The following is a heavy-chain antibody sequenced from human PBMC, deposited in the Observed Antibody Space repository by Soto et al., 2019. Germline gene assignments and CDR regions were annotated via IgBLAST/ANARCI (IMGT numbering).Heavy chain of an antibody. CDR1: GFTFSSYA. Sequence: EVQLLESGGGLVQPGESLRLSCVASGFTFSSYAMTWVRQAPGKGLEWVSAISGSGGSTYYADSVKGRFTISRDNSKNTLYLQMNSLRAEDTAVYYCAKDRGSGSTSWYNGWFDPWGQGTLVTVSS. CDR3: AKDRGSGSTSWYNGWFDP. V-gene: IGHV3-23*01. J-gene: IGHJ5*02. CDR2: ISGSGGST. D-gene: IGHD2-2*02.